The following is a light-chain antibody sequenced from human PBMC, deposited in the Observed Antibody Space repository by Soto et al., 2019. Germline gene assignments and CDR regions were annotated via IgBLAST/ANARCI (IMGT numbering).Light chain of an antibody. CDR3: KLKDNLPPFT. Sequence: DIQMTQSPSSLSASVGDRVTITCRASQGIRNDLGWYQQKPGKAPKRLIYAASSLQSGVPSRFSGSGSGTDFTLKITTLQPKVLATYYYKLKDNLPPFTFGRGTKLNIK. J-gene: IGKJ3*01. CDR1: QGIRND. V-gene: IGKV1-17*01. CDR2: AAS.